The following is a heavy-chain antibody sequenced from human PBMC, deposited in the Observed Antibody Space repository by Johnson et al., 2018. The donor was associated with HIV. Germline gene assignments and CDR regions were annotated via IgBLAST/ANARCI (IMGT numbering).Heavy chain of an antibody. CDR1: GFTFSNFG. D-gene: IGHD1-26*01. CDR2: ISYDGTNK. V-gene: IGHV3-30*03. CDR3: ARGWELLTPAFDI. Sequence: VQLVESGGRVVRPGGSLRLSCAASGFTFSNFGMHWVRQAPGKGLEWVAVISYDGTNKYYADSVKGRFTISRDNSKNTLYLQMGSLRAEDMAVYYCARGWELLTPAFDIWGQGTMVTVSS. J-gene: IGHJ3*02.